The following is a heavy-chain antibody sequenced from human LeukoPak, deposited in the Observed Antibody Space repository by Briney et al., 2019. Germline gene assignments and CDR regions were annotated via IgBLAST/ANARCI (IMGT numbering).Heavy chain of an antibody. Sequence: SVKVSCKASGGTFSSYAISWVRQAPGQGLEWMGRIIPILGIANYAQKFQGRVTITADKSTSTAYMELSSLRSEDTAVYYCAGRAHYYDILTGYYEGPGAFDIWGQGTMVTVSS. J-gene: IGHJ3*02. CDR3: AGRAHYYDILTGYYEGPGAFDI. V-gene: IGHV1-69*04. CDR1: GGTFSSYA. CDR2: IIPILGIA. D-gene: IGHD3-9*01.